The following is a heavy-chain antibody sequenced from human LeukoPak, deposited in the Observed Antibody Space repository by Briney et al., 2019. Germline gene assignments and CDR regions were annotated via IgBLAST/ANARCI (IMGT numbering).Heavy chain of an antibody. CDR2: IYPGDSDT. Sequence: PGESLKISCKGSGYSFTSYWNGWVRQMPGKGLEWMGIIYPGDSDTRYSPSFQGQVTISADKSISTAYLQWSSLKASDTAMYYCARHRKYNWNYVSYYMDVWGKGTTVTVSS. V-gene: IGHV5-51*01. CDR3: ARHRKYNWNYVSYYMDV. CDR1: GYSFTSYW. J-gene: IGHJ6*03. D-gene: IGHD1-7*01.